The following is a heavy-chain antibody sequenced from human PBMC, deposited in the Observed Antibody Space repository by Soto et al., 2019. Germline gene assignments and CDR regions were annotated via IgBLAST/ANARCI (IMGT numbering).Heavy chain of an antibody. CDR2: ISSGGGYT. V-gene: IGHV3-23*01. Sequence: PGGSLRLSCAASGFTFSNYAMSWVRQAPGKGLEWVTGISSGGGYTYYADSVKGRFTISRDNSKNTLYLQMNSLRAEDTAVYYCAKDYGSGSYYIYYFDYWGQGTLVTVSS. J-gene: IGHJ4*02. CDR3: AKDYGSGSYYIYYFDY. CDR1: GFTFSNYA. D-gene: IGHD3-10*01.